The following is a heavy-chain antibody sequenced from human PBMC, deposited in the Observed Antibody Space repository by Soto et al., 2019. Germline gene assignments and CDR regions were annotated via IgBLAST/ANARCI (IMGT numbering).Heavy chain of an antibody. Sequence: EVQLLESGGGLVQPGGSLRLSCAASGFTFSVYGRTWVRQGPGKGLEWVSLISGNGGTAYYADSVEGRFTISRDNSKNTLYLQMNSLRAEDTAVYYCAKNPEEIVPGGADYWGQGTLVTLSS. D-gene: IGHD2-15*01. J-gene: IGHJ4*02. V-gene: IGHV3-23*01. CDR1: GFTFSVYG. CDR2: ISGNGGTA. CDR3: AKNPEEIVPGGADY.